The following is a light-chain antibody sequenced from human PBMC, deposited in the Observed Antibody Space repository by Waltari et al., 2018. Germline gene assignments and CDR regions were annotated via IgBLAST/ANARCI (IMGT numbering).Light chain of an antibody. CDR1: SSDVGSYHL. CDR3: CSYTAGSTWV. V-gene: IGLV2-23*01. CDR2: AGS. Sequence: QSALTQPASVSGSPGQSITISCTGTSSDVGSYHLVSCYQQHPGKAPKLMIYAGSKRPSGVSNRFSVSKSGNTASLTISGLQAEDEADYYCCSYTAGSTWVFGGGTKLTVL. J-gene: IGLJ3*02.